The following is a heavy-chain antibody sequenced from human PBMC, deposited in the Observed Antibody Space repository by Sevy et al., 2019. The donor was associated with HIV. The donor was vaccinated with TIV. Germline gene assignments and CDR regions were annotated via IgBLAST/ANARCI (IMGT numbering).Heavy chain of an antibody. Sequence: GGSLRLSCEASGFILSNYAMSWVRQAPGKGLEWVSGISGSTTGTYYAYSVKGRFAISRDNSKNTVYLQINSLRAEDTAVYYCAKEAFYKNRLAFYDYWGQGTLVTVSS. CDR3: AKEAFYKNRLAFYDY. CDR1: GFILSNYA. V-gene: IGHV3-23*01. D-gene: IGHD1-1*01. J-gene: IGHJ4*02. CDR2: ISGSTTGT.